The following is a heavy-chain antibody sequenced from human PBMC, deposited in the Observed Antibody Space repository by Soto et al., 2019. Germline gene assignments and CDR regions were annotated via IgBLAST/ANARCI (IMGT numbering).Heavy chain of an antibody. CDR2: IFSNDEK. Sequence: SGPTLVNPTETLTLTCTVSGFSLSNARMGVSWIRQPPGKALEWLAHIFSNDEKSYSTSLNSRLTISKDTSKSQVVLTMTNMDPVDTATYYCARSPKYYYYYMDVWGKGTTVTVSS. CDR1: GFSLSNARMG. J-gene: IGHJ6*03. CDR3: ARSPKYYYYYMDV. V-gene: IGHV2-26*01.